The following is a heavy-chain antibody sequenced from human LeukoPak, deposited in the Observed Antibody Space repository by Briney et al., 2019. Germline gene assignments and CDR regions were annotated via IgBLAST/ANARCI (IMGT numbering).Heavy chain of an antibody. Sequence: GESGKISCKASGFTFSTYAMTWVRQAPGKGLEWVSAIANSGDNTFYADSVRGRFAISRDNSKNTLYLQMNSLTAEDTALYYCAKHLSGSRPFDIWGQGTMVTVCS. CDR2: IANSGDNT. CDR1: GFTFSTYA. D-gene: IGHD1-26*01. J-gene: IGHJ3*02. V-gene: IGHV3-23*01. CDR3: AKHLSGSRPFDI.